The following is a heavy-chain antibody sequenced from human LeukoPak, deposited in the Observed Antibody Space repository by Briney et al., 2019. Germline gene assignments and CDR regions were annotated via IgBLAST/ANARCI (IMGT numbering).Heavy chain of an antibody. V-gene: IGHV4-4*07. J-gene: IGHJ4*02. Sequence: PSETLSLTCTVSAGSIRSHYWSWVRRPAGKGLEWIGRILGSGSTNYNPSLESRVTMAVDTSKNQFSLRLRSVTAADTAVYYCAGRGEGDAYYFDYWGQGTLVTVSS. CDR3: AGRGEGDAYYFDY. CDR1: AGSIRSHY. D-gene: IGHD3-16*01. CDR2: ILGSGST.